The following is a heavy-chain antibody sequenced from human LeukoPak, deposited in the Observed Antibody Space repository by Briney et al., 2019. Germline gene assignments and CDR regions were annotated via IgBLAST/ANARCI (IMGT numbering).Heavy chain of an antibody. CDR2: INHSGST. V-gene: IGHV4-34*01. CDR3: ARSRGWNRRSSTSCLDY. J-gene: IGHJ4*02. D-gene: IGHD2-2*01. Sequence: SETLSLTCAVYGGSFSGYYWSWIRQPPGKGLEWIGAINHSGSTNYNPSLKSRVTISVDTSKNQFSLRLSSVTAADTAVYYCARSRGWNRRSSTSCLDYWGQGTLVTVSS. CDR1: GGSFSGYY.